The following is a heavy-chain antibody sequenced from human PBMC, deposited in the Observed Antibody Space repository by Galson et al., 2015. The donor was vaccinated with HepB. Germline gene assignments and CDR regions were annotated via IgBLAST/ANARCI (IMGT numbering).Heavy chain of an antibody. D-gene: IGHD2-21*02. CDR1: GFTFSDYA. J-gene: IGHJ4*02. CDR3: AKLDIVVATVILDY. Sequence: SLRLSCAASGFTFSDYAMSWVRQAPGKGLEWVSAISGGGGSTYYADSVKGRFTISRDNSNNTLYLQVNSLRAEDTAVYYCAKLDIVVATVILDYWGQGTLVTVSS. V-gene: IGHV3-23*01. CDR2: ISGGGGST.